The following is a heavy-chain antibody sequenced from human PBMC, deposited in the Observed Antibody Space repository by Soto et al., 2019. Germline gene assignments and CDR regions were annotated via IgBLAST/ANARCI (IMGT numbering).Heavy chain of an antibody. CDR3: ARESGDSRSGYYTTPGMDV. J-gene: IGHJ6*02. Sequence: VGSLRLSCASSVFTFSSFEMHCVRQSAGKWLECVSYISGSGNTIYYADSVKGRFTISRDNAKNSLFLQMNSLRDEDTAVYYCARESGDSRSGYYTTPGMDVGGQGTTVT. D-gene: IGHD3-3*01. CDR1: VFTFSSFE. V-gene: IGHV3-48*03. CDR2: ISGSGNTI.